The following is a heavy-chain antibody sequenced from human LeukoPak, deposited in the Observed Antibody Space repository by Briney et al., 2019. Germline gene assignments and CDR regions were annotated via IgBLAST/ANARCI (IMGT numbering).Heavy chain of an antibody. CDR2: ISGSGGNT. D-gene: IGHD3-22*01. J-gene: IGHJ4*02. CDR3: AKDGGTMIVATFDY. CDR1: GFTVSSNY. V-gene: IGHV3-23*01. Sequence: PGGSLRLSRAASGFTVSSNYMTWVRQAPGKGLEWVSAISGSGGNTYYADSVKGRFTISRDNSKNTLYLQMNSLRAEDTAVYYCAKDGGTMIVATFDYWGQGTLVTVSS.